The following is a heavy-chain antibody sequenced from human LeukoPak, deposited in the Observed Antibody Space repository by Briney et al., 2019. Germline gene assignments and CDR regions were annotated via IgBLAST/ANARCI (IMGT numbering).Heavy chain of an antibody. D-gene: IGHD3-22*01. CDR3: ARDIYYYDTSGYYFPGGSDY. CDR2: ISGGGSTI. Sequence: GGSLRLSCAASGFTFSSYAMSWVRQAPGKGLEWVSYISGGGSTIYYADSVKGRFTISRDNAENSLYLQMNSLRAEDTAVYYCARDIYYYDTSGYYFPGGSDYWGQGTLVTVSS. CDR1: GFTFSSYA. V-gene: IGHV3-48*04. J-gene: IGHJ4*02.